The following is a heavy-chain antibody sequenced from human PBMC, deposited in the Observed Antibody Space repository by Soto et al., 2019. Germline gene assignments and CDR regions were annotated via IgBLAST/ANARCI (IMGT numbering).Heavy chain of an antibody. CDR2: INAGNGNT. J-gene: IGHJ6*02. D-gene: IGHD1-26*01. CDR1: GYTFTSYA. V-gene: IGHV1-3*01. Sequence: ASVKVSCKASGYTFTSYAMHWVRQAPGQRLEWMGWINAGNGNTKYSQKFQGRVTITRDTSASTAYMELSSLRSEDTAVYYCARDPVPSIVGSYRGGMDVWGQGTTVTVSS. CDR3: ARDPVPSIVGSYRGGMDV.